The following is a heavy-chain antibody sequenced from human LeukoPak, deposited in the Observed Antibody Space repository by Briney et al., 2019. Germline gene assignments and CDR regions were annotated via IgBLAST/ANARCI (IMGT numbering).Heavy chain of an antibody. V-gene: IGHV4-59*01. CDR3: AREDYCSGGSCYSGYFQH. J-gene: IGHJ1*01. CDR1: GGSISSYY. CDR2: IYYSGAT. D-gene: IGHD2-15*01. Sequence: SETLSLTCTVSGGSISSYYWSWIRQPPGKGLEWIGYIYYSGATNYNPSLKSRVTISVDTSKNQFSLKLSSVTAADTAVYYCAREDYCSGGSCYSGYFQHWGQGTLVTVSS.